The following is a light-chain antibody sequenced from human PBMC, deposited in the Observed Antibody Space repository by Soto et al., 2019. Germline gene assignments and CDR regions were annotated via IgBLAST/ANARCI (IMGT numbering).Light chain of an antibody. Sequence: DIQMTQSPSTLSASVGDRVTITCRASQSISSWLAWYQQKPGKAPKLLIYKASSLESGVPSRFSGSGSGTEITLTLSSLQPDDFATYYCQQYNSYPTFGPGTRLEIK. CDR3: QQYNSYPT. CDR1: QSISSW. J-gene: IGKJ5*01. V-gene: IGKV1-5*03. CDR2: KAS.